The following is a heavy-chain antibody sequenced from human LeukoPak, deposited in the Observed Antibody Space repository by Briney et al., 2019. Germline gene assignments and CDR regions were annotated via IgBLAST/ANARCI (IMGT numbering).Heavy chain of an antibody. Sequence: ETGGSLRLSCAASGFTFDDYFMHWVRQAPGKGLEWVSLISWDGGSTYYADSVKGRFTISRDNSKNSLYLQMNSLRTEDTALYYCAKDPDYFDSSGYYDYWGQGTLVTVSS. CDR1: GFTFDDYF. CDR2: ISWDGGST. V-gene: IGHV3-43*01. CDR3: AKDPDYFDSSGYYDY. J-gene: IGHJ4*02. D-gene: IGHD3-22*01.